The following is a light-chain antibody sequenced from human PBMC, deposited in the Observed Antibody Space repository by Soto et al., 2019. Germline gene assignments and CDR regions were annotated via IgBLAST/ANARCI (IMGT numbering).Light chain of an antibody. V-gene: IGKV1-5*03. Sequence: DIQMTQSPSTLSASVGDRVTITCRASQSISSWLAWYQQKPGKAPKLLIYKASSLESGVPSGFSGSGSGTEFTLTISSPQPDDFATYYCQQYNSYPWTFGQGTKVEIK. CDR2: KAS. CDR3: QQYNSYPWT. J-gene: IGKJ1*01. CDR1: QSISSW.